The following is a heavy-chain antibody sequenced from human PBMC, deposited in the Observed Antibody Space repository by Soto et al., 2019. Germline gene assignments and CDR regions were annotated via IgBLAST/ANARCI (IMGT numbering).Heavy chain of an antibody. CDR1: GYTFTSYG. Sequence: ASVKVSCKASGYTFTSYGISWVRQAPGQGLEWMGWISAYNGITNYAQKLQGRVTMTTDTSTSTAYMELRSLRSDDTAVYYCARSRGVDFYYYYYMDVWGKGTTVTVSS. CDR3: ARSRGVDFYYYYYMDV. V-gene: IGHV1-18*01. CDR2: ISAYNGIT. J-gene: IGHJ6*03. D-gene: IGHD3-10*01.